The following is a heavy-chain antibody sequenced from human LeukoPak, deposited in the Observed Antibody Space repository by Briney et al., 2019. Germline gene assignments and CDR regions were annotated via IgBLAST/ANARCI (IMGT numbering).Heavy chain of an antibody. J-gene: IGHJ4*02. Sequence: PGGSLRLSCAASGFTFSDYYMSWIRQAPGKGLEWVSYISSSVSTIYYADSVKGRFTISRDNAKNSLYLQMNSLRAEDTAVYYCARGKGAYYYDSSGYVHWDYWGQGTLVTVSS. CDR2: ISSSVSTI. V-gene: IGHV3-11*01. D-gene: IGHD3-22*01. CDR1: GFTFSDYY. CDR3: ARGKGAYYYDSSGYVHWDY.